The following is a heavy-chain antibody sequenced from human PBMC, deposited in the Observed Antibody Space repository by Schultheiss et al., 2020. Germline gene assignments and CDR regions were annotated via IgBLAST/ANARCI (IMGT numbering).Heavy chain of an antibody. V-gene: IGHV4-34*01. CDR1: GGSFSGYY. J-gene: IGHJ4*02. D-gene: IGHD6-13*01. Sequence: SETLSLTCAVYGGSFSGYYWTWIRQPPGKGLEWIGEINHSGSTNYNPSLKSRVTISVDTSKNQFSLKVNSVTAADTAVYYCARGDSSSWHYFDYWGQGTLVTVSS. CDR3: ARGDSSSWHYFDY. CDR2: INHSGST.